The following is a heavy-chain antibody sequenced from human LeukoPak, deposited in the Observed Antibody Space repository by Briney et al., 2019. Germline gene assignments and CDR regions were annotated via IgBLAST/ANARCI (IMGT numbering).Heavy chain of an antibody. CDR2: IYYSGSA. D-gene: IGHD4-17*01. CDR3: ARERTTVLDP. Sequence: SETLSLTCTVSGDSISSSSYYWGWIRQPPGKRLEWIGTIYYSGSAYYYPSLKSRVTISVDTSKNQFSLKLSSVTAADTAVYYCARERTTVLDPWGQGTLVTVSS. CDR1: GDSISSSSYY. V-gene: IGHV4-39*02. J-gene: IGHJ5*02.